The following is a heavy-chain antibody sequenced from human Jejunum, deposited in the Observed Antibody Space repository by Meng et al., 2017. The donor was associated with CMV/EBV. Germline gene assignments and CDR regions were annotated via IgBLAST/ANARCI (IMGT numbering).Heavy chain of an antibody. D-gene: IGHD2-8*01. V-gene: IGHV1-2*04. CDR2: ININSGGT. Sequence: QVTLVQSGAGGKKPGALVKVSCMASGYTFTGYYMHWVRQAPGQELEWMGWININSGGTNYAQKFQGWITMTRDTSISTAYMELSRLRSDDTAVYYCARGEGYCTNGVCSPGYWGQGSLVTVSS. CDR1: GYTFTGYY. J-gene: IGHJ4*02. CDR3: ARGEGYCTNGVCSPGY.